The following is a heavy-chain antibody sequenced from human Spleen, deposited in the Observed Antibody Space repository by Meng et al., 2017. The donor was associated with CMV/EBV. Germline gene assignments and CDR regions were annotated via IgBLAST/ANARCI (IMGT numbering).Heavy chain of an antibody. Sequence: GGSLRLSCAASGFSFSGYNMNWVRQAPGKGLEWVSSISGSSIYIYYADSVTGRFTISRDNFENTLYLQMNSLRAEDTAVYYCAKDDYGGSTFDYWGQGTLVTVSS. CDR2: ISGSSIYI. J-gene: IGHJ4*02. D-gene: IGHD4-23*01. V-gene: IGHV3-21*01. CDR1: GFSFSGYN. CDR3: AKDDYGGSTFDY.